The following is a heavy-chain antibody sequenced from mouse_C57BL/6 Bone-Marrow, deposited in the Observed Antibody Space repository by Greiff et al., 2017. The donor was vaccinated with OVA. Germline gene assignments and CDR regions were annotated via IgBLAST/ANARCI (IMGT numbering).Heavy chain of an antibody. CDR2: IWSGGST. CDR1: GFSLTSYG. J-gene: IGHJ3*01. D-gene: IGHD2-4*01. Sequence: VQLVESGPGLVQPSQSLSITCTVSGFSLTSYGVHWVRQSPGKGLEWLGVIWSGGSTDYNAAFISRLSISKDNSKSQVFFKMNSLQADDTAIYYCASPYDYDPFAYWGQGTLVTVSA. V-gene: IGHV2-2*01. CDR3: ASPYDYDPFAY.